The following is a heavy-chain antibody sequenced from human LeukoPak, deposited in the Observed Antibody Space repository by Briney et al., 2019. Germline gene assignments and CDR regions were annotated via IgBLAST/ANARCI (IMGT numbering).Heavy chain of an antibody. D-gene: IGHD2-21*02. J-gene: IGHJ1*01. CDR2: ISGSGGST. CDR1: GFTFSSYA. Sequence: GGSLRLSCAASGFTFSSYAMSWVRQAPGKGLEWVSAISGSGGSTYYADSVKGRFTISRDNSKNTLYLQMSSLRAEDTAVYYCAKPERNVVVTPIHGYFQHWGQGTLVSVSS. V-gene: IGHV3-23*01. CDR3: AKPERNVVVTPIHGYFQH.